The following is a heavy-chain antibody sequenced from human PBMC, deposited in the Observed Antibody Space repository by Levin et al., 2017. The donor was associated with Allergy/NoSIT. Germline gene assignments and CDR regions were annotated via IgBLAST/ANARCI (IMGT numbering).Heavy chain of an antibody. CDR3: AKGQGLVGPFDP. D-gene: IGHD3-10*01. J-gene: IGHJ5*02. CDR1: GFTFRNYV. Sequence: PGESLKISCAASGFTFRNYVMSWVRQAAGKGLEWVSVISGSGGSTYYADSVKGRFTISRDNSKNTLYLQMNSLRAEDTAVYYCAKGQGLVGPFDPWGQGTLVTVSS. V-gene: IGHV3-23*01. CDR2: ISGSGGST.